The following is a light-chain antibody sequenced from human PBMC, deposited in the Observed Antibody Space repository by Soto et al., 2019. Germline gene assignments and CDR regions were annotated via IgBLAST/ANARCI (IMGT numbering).Light chain of an antibody. CDR2: SSD. CDR3: AAWDDSHSSV. Sequence: QSVLTQPPSASGTPGQRVTISCSGSSSNIGSYTVSWYQQLPGTAPKLLIYSSDQRPSGVPDRFSGSKSGTSASLAISGLQSEDEADYYCAAWDDSHSSVFGTGTKVTVL. CDR1: SSNIGSYT. V-gene: IGLV1-44*01. J-gene: IGLJ1*01.